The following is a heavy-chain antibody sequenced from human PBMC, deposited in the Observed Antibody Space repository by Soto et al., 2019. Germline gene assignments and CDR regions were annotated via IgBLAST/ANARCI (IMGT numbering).Heavy chain of an antibody. Sequence: QLQLQESGPGLVKPSETLSLTCTVSCGSISSSSYYWGWIRQPPGKGLEWIGSIYYSGSTYYNPSLKSRVAISVATSKKQCSLELSSVTAADTAVYYCARGIPTIFGVVHTNDAFDIWGQGTMVTVSS. D-gene: IGHD3-3*01. CDR2: IYYSGST. J-gene: IGHJ3*02. CDR1: CGSISSSSYY. CDR3: ARGIPTIFGVVHTNDAFDI. V-gene: IGHV4-39*01.